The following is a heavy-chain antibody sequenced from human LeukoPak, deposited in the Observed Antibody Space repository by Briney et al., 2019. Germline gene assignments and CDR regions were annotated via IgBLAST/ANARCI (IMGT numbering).Heavy chain of an antibody. CDR2: ISGSGST. V-gene: IGHV3-23*01. J-gene: IGHJ4*02. CDR3: AKPDSSSWYGRGFDY. D-gene: IGHD3-22*01. CDR1: GFTLSSYA. Sequence: GSLRLSCAASGFTLSSYAMSWVRQAPGKGLEWVSAISGSGSTYYADSVKGLFTISRDNSKNTLYLQMNGLRAEDTALYYCAKPDSSSWYGRGFDYWGQGTLVTVSS.